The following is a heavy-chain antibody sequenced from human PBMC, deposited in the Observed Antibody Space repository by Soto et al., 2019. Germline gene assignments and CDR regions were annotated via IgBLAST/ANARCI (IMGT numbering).Heavy chain of an antibody. CDR1: GFTFSSYW. V-gene: IGHV3-74*01. Sequence: GGSLRLSCAASGFTFSSYWMHWVHQAPGKGLVWVSRINSDGSSTSYADSVKGRFTISRDNAKNTLYLQMNSLRAEDTAVYYCARALDYARPYYYYYYMDVWGKGTTVTVSS. CDR2: INSDGSST. CDR3: ARALDYARPYYYYYYMDV. D-gene: IGHD4-17*01. J-gene: IGHJ6*03.